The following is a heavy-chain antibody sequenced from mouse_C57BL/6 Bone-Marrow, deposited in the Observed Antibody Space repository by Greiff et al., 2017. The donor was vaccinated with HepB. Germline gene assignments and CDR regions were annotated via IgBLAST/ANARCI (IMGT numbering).Heavy chain of an antibody. CDR1: GYTFTSYW. Sequence: QVQLQQPGAELVKPGASVKLSCKASGYTFTSYWMHWVKQRPGQGLEWIGMIHPNSGSTNYNEKFKSKATLTVDKSSSTAYMQLSSLTSEDSAVYYCAREVNLLLRYPLDYWGQGTTLTVSS. CDR2: IHPNSGST. J-gene: IGHJ2*01. CDR3: AREVNLLLRYPLDY. D-gene: IGHD1-1*01. V-gene: IGHV1-64*01.